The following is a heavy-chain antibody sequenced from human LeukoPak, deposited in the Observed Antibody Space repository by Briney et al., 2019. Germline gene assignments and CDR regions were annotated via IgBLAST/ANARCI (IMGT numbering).Heavy chain of an antibody. CDR1: GGSINSYY. V-gene: IGHV4-34*01. CDR3: GTGAIFIDY. D-gene: IGHD7-27*01. Sequence: SETLSLTCTVSGGSINSYYWNWIRQPPGKGLEWIGEINHSGSTNYNPSLKSRVTISVDTSKNQFSLKLSSVTAADTAVYYCGTGAIFIDYWGQGTLVTVSS. CDR2: INHSGST. J-gene: IGHJ4*02.